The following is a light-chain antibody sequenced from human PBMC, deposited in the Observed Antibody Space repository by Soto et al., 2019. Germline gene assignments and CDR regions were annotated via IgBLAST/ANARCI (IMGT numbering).Light chain of an antibody. CDR3: RQAYSTPWT. V-gene: IGKV1-39*01. CDR1: QSISTY. J-gene: IGKJ1*01. Sequence: DIQMTQSPSSLSASVGDRVTITCRASQSISTYLHWYQQKPGTAPKLLIYATSNLQSGVPSRFSGSGSGTDFTLTINSLQPEDFATYYCRQAYSTPWTFGQGTKVEIK. CDR2: ATS.